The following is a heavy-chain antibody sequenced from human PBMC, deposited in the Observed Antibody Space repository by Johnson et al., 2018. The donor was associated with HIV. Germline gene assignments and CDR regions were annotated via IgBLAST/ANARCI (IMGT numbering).Heavy chain of an antibody. J-gene: IGHJ3*02. CDR1: GFTLSYYG. V-gene: IGHV3-30*18. Sequence: QVQLVESGGGVVQPGRSLRLSCAASGFTLSYYGVHWVRQAPGKGLEWVAVISNDGSNKQYVESVKGRFTISRDNSKNTLYLQMNSLRAEDTAVYFCAKDVPYYYGSGRLYAFDIWAKGQWSPSLQ. CDR3: AKDVPYYYGSGRLYAFDI. CDR2: ISNDGSNK. D-gene: IGHD3-10*01.